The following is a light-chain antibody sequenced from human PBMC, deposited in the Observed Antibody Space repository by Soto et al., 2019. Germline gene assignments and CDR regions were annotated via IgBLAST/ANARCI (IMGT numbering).Light chain of an antibody. Sequence: QSALTQPASVSGSPGQSITIACTGTSSDVGGYNYVSWYQQHPGKAPKLLIYEVSNRPSGVSNRLSGYKSGNTASLTISGLQAEDEADYYCSSYTSISTLVFGTGTKLTVL. J-gene: IGLJ1*01. CDR3: SSYTSISTLV. CDR2: EVS. V-gene: IGLV2-14*01. CDR1: SSDVGGYNY.